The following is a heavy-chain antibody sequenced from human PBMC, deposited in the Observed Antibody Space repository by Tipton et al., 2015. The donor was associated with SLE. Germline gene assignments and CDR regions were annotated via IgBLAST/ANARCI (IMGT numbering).Heavy chain of an antibody. Sequence: TLSLTCTVSGGSVSSSSYYWGWVRQPPGKGLEWIANIFYSGTTYYNPSLKSRVTISVDTSKNQFSLKLRSVTAADTAVYYCARHLPYSSSSKAFDIWGQGTMVTVSS. CDR2: IFYSGTT. V-gene: IGHV4-39*07. J-gene: IGHJ3*02. D-gene: IGHD6-6*01. CDR3: ARHLPYSSSSKAFDI. CDR1: GGSVSSSSYY.